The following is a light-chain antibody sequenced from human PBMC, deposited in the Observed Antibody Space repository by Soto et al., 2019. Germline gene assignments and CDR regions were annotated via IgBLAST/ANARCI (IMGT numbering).Light chain of an antibody. CDR1: SSNIGAGYD. Sequence: QSVLTQPPSVSGSPRQKVTISCSGSSSNIGAGYDVQWYQQLPGTAPKLLIYANNNRPSGVPDRFSASKSGASASLAIAGLQADDEADYYCQTWDRGLSCPYLFGTGTKVTVL. V-gene: IGLV1-40*01. CDR3: QTWDRGLSCPYL. CDR2: ANN. J-gene: IGLJ1*01.